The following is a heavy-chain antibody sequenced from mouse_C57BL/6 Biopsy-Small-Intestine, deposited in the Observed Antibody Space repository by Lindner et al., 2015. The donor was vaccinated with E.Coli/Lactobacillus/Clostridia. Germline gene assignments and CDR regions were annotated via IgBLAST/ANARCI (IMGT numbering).Heavy chain of an antibody. CDR1: GDAFSTYA. J-gene: IGHJ4*01. V-gene: IGHV1-64*01. Sequence: SVKVSCKASGDAFSTYAMNWVRQAPGQGLEWMGGIIPILGTSNYAHKFQGRVTLTADKSTNTAYMELSSLRSEDTAIYYCASAWAATGYFESWGQGTQVTVSS. CDR3: ASAWAATGYFES. CDR2: IIPILGTS. D-gene: IGHD6-1*01.